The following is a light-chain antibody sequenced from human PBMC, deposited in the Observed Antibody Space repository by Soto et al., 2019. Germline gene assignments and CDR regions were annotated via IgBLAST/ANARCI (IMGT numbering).Light chain of an antibody. Sequence: EIVMTQSPATLSVSPGERATLSCRASQSVSSNLAWYQQKPGQAPRLLIYGASTRATGIPARFSGSGSGTDVTPSISSLQSEDFAVYNCQQYNSWPPLYTFGQGTKLEIK. CDR1: QSVSSN. J-gene: IGKJ2*01. V-gene: IGKV3-15*01. CDR2: GAS. CDR3: QQYNSWPPLYT.